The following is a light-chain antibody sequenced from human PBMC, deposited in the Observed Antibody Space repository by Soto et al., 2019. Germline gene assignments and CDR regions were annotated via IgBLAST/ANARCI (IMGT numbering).Light chain of an antibody. CDR2: GAS. Sequence: EIVMTQSPVTLSVSPGARATLSCRASQSVSSNVAWYQQKPGQAPRLLIYGASTRATGIPARFSGSGSGTGFTLIISGLQSEDFAVYYCHQYNNWPPWTIGQGTKVDIK. J-gene: IGKJ1*01. CDR1: QSVSSN. CDR3: HQYNNWPPWT. V-gene: IGKV3-15*01.